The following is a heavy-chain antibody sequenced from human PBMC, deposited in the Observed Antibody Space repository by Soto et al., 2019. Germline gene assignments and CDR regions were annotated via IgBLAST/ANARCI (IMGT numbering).Heavy chain of an antibody. CDR1: GFTFSSYG. Sequence: QVQLVESGGGVVQPGRSLRLSCAASGFTFSSYGMHWVRQAPGKGLEWVAVISCDGRNKYYADSVKGRFTISRDNAKNTLELEMNSQRAEDTAVYYWAKDGVWEESDYYYYGMDVGGQGTTVTVSS. CDR2: ISCDGRNK. J-gene: IGHJ6*02. CDR3: AKDGVWEESDYYYYGMDV. V-gene: IGHV3-30*18. D-gene: IGHD1-26*01.